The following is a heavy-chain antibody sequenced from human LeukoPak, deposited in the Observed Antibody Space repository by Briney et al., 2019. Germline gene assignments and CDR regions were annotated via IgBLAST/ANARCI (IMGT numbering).Heavy chain of an antibody. CDR1: GYTFTSYG. J-gene: IGHJ4*02. CDR3: ARGSSSLYTSKDS. V-gene: IGHV1-18*01. Sequence: ASVKVSCKASGYTFTSYGISWVRQAPGQGLEWMGWISAYSRNTDYAQKLQGRVTMTTDTSTSTAYMELRSLRSDDTAVYYCARGSSSLYTSKDSWGQGTLVTVSS. D-gene: IGHD6-13*01. CDR2: ISAYSRNT.